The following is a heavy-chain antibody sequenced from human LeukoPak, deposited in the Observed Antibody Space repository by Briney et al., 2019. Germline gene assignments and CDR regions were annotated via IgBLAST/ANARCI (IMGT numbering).Heavy chain of an antibody. CDR2: IIPMFGTE. CDR3: ARGSFYYDSSGYRTFDY. D-gene: IGHD3-22*01. J-gene: IGHJ4*02. V-gene: IGHV1-69*01. CDR1: GGTFSTYA. Sequence: GASVKVSCKASGGTFSTYAITWVRQAPRQGLEWMGGIIPMFGTENYAQKFQGRVTITADESTNTVYMELSSLRSEDTAVYYCARGSFYYDSSGYRTFDYWGQGTLVTVSS.